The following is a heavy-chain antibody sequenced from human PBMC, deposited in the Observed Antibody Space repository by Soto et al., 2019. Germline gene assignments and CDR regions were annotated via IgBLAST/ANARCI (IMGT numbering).Heavy chain of an antibody. CDR2: IYHSGST. V-gene: IGHV4-30-2*01. CDR1: GGSISSGGYS. Sequence: PSETLSLTCAVSGGSISSGGYSWSWIRQPPGKGLEWIGYIYHSGSTYYNPSLKSRVTISVDRSKNQFSLKLSSVTAADTAVYYCARTPYYDSSGYFDYWGQGTMVTVYS. J-gene: IGHJ4*02. CDR3: ARTPYYDSSGYFDY. D-gene: IGHD3-22*01.